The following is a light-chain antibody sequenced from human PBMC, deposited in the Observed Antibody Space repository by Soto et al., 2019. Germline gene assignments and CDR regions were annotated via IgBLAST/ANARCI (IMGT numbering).Light chain of an antibody. J-gene: IGKJ1*01. CDR1: QSISSY. V-gene: IGKV1-39*01. Sequence: DIQMTQSPSSLSAFVGDRVTITCRASQSISSYLNWYQQKPGKAPKLLIYAASSLQSGVPSRFSGSGSGTDFTLNISSLQPEDFATYYCQQSYSAPWTFGQGTKVEIK. CDR3: QQSYSAPWT. CDR2: AAS.